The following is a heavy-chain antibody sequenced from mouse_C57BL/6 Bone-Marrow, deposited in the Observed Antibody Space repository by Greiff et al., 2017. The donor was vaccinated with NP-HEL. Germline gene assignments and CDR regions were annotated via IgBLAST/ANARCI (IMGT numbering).Heavy chain of an antibody. Sequence: VQLQQSGAELVRPGASVKLSCKASGYTFTDYYITWVKQRPGQGLEWIARLYPGSGNTYYNEKFKGKATLTAEKSSSTAYMQLSSLTSEDSAVYFCARRGQGTEYWGQGTTLTVSS. D-gene: IGHD3-2*02. CDR1: GYTFTDYY. CDR2: LYPGSGNT. CDR3: ARRGQGTEY. J-gene: IGHJ2*01. V-gene: IGHV1-76*01.